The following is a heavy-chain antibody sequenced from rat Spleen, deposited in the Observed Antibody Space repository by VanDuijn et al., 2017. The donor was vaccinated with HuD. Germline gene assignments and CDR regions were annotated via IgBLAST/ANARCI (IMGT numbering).Heavy chain of an antibody. CDR2: ITNSGST. D-gene: IGHD1-6*01. J-gene: IGHJ2*01. CDR1: GSSITSSYR. V-gene: IGHV3-3*01. CDR3: ARGGFFRF. Sequence: EVQLQESGPGLVKPSQSLSLTCSVTGSSITSSYRWNWIRSFPGNKLEWMAYITNSGSTYYNPSLRGRLSITRDTSKNQFFLQVNSVTTEDTATYYCARGGFFRFWGQGVMVTVSS.